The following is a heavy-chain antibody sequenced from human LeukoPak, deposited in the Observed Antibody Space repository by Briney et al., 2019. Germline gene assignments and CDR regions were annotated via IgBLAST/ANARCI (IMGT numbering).Heavy chain of an antibody. V-gene: IGHV3-23*01. CDR3: EKEGQWLAYFDY. CDR1: GFRHSDYS. D-gene: IGHD6-19*01. CDR2: ISGSGGST. Sequence: QSGGSLRLSCVASGFRHSDYSMNWYRQAPGKGLEWVSAISGSGGSTYYADSVKGRFTISRDNSKNTLYLQMNSLRAEDTAVYYCEKEGQWLAYFDYWGQGTLVTVSS. J-gene: IGHJ4*02.